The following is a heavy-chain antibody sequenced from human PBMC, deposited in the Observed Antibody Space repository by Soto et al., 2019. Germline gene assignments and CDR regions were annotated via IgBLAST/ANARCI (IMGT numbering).Heavy chain of an antibody. V-gene: IGHV4-61*01. CDR3: AGYNWNYYFDP. CDR1: GGSVRDGSYY. D-gene: IGHD1-7*01. Sequence: SETLSLTCTVSGGSVRDGSYYWAWLRQPPVKGLEWIGHIYHSGSTIYNPSLKSRVTISIDTSKSQFSLNLNSMTAADTAVYYCAGYNWNYYFDPWGQGTLVTVS. J-gene: IGHJ5*02. CDR2: IYHSGST.